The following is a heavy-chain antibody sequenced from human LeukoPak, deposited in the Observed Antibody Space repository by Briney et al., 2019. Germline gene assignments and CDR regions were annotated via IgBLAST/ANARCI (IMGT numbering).Heavy chain of an antibody. CDR2: INHDGGDK. J-gene: IGHJ4*02. D-gene: IGHD4-17*01. V-gene: IGHV3-7*02. CDR3: TITGGPTVTAFDL. CDR1: GFIFRNYW. Sequence: GGSLRLSCVASGFIFRNYWMSWVRHAPGKGLEWVANINHDGGDKNYVDSVKGRFTISRDNAKSSLYLQMNSLRVEDTAVYYCTITGGPTVTAFDLWGQGILVTVSS.